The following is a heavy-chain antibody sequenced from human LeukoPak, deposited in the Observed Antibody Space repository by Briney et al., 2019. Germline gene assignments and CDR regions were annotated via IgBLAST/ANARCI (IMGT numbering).Heavy chain of an antibody. CDR2: ISWDGGST. D-gene: IGHD6-6*01. Sequence: GGSLRLSCAASGFTFDDYAMHWVRQAPGKGLEWVSLISWDGGSTYYADSVKGRFTISRDNSKNSLYLQMNSLRPADTALYYCAKLEGGSSSGWFDPWGQGTLVTVSS. CDR3: AKLEGGSSSGWFDP. J-gene: IGHJ5*02. V-gene: IGHV3-43D*03. CDR1: GFTFDDYA.